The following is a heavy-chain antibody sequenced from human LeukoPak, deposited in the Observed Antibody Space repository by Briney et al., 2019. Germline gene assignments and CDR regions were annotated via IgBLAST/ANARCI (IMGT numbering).Heavy chain of an antibody. CDR1: GFTFSSYA. CDR3: ARGYCGGDCSPGAFDI. V-gene: IGHV3-64*01. Sequence: GGSLRLSCAASGFTFSSYAMHWVRQAPGKGLEYVSAISSNGGSTYYANSVKGRFTISRDNSKNTLYLQMGSLRAEDMAVYYCARGYCGGDCSPGAFDIWGQGTMVTVSS. CDR2: ISSNGGST. J-gene: IGHJ3*02. D-gene: IGHD2-21*02.